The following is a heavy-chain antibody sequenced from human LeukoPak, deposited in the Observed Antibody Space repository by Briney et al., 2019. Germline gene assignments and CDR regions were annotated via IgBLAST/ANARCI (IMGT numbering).Heavy chain of an antibody. CDR2: ISYDGSNK. D-gene: IGHD3-9*01. CDR3: ARDTKLRYFDWLPDY. J-gene: IGHJ4*02. CDR1: GFTFSSYA. Sequence: GGSLRLSCAASGFTFSSYAMRWVRQAPGKGLEWVAVISYDGSNKYYADSVKGRFTISRDNSKNTLYLQMNSLRAEDTAVYYCARDTKLRYFDWLPDYWGQGTLVTVSS. V-gene: IGHV3-30-3*01.